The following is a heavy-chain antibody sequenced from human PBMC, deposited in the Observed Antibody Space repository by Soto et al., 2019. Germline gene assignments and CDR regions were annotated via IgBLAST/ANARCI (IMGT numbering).Heavy chain of an antibody. D-gene: IGHD2-15*01. J-gene: IGHJ3*02. CDR3: AVVVVAATPTNDFDI. CDR2: ISTIFGTA. Sequence: QVQLVQSGAEVKKPGSSVKVSCKASGGTFSSYAISWVRQAPGQGIEWMGGISTIFGTANYAQKFQVRVTITADEATSTDYMELSSLRSEDTAVYYCAVVVVAATPTNDFDIWGQVTRVRVSS. CDR1: GGTFSSYA. V-gene: IGHV1-69*01.